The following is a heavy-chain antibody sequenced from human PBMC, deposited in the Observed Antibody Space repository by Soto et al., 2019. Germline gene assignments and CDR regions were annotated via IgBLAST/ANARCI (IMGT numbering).Heavy chain of an antibody. J-gene: IGHJ3*02. CDR2: INAGNGNT. CDR3: ARDGPNEISGYYFLGVVFHI. V-gene: IGHV1-3*01. CDR1: GYTFTSYA. D-gene: IGHD3-22*01. Sequence: GASVKVSCKASGYTFTSYAMHWVRQAPGQRLEWMGWINAGNGNTKYSQKFQGRVTITRDTSASTAYMELSSLRSEDTAVYYCARDGPNEISGYYFLGVVFHIWGQGTMVTVSS.